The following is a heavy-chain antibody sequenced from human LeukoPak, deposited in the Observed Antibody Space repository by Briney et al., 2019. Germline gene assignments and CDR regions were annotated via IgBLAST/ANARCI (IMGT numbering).Heavy chain of an antibody. J-gene: IGHJ5*02. V-gene: IGHV1-2*02. CDR2: INPNNGAT. CDR3: AKGAGPPWFDP. Sequence: ASVKVSCKASGYTFTGYYMHWVRQAPGQGLEWMGWINPNNGATNYAQKFQGRVTMTRDTSISTAYMNLNSVTAADTAVYYCAKGAGPPWFDPWGQGTLVTVSS. D-gene: IGHD6-19*01. CDR1: GYTFTGYY.